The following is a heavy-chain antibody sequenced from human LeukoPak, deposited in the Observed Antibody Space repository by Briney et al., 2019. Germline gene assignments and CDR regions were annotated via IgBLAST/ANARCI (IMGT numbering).Heavy chain of an antibody. V-gene: IGHV3-33*01. D-gene: IGHD2-15*01. J-gene: IGHJ4*02. CDR3: ARDPGYCSGGSCYGYFDY. CDR1: GFTLSSYG. Sequence: PGRSLRLSCAASGFTLSSYGMHWVRPAPGKGLEWVAVIWYDGSNKYYADSVKGRFTISRDNSKNTLYLQMNSLRAEDTAVYYCARDPGYCSGGSCYGYFDYWGQGTLVTVSS. CDR2: IWYDGSNK.